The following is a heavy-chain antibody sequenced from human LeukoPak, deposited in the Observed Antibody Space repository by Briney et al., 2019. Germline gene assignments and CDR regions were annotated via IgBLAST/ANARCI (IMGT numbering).Heavy chain of an antibody. D-gene: IGHD2-21*01. CDR1: GFTFSSYW. J-gene: IGHJ4*02. V-gene: IGHV3-74*01. CDR3: ASKVYCGGDCYCGVDY. Sequence: GGSLRLSCAASGFTFSSYWMHWVRQAPGKGLVWVSRINSDGSSTSYADSVKGRFTISRDNAKNTLYLQMNSLRAEDTAVYYCASKVYCGGDCYCGVDYWGQGTLVTVSS. CDR2: INSDGSST.